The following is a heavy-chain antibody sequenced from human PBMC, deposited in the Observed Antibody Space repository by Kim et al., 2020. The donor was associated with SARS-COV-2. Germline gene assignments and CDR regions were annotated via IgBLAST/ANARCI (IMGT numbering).Heavy chain of an antibody. D-gene: IGHD3-22*01. CDR3: ARDSSGSNAFDI. J-gene: IGHJ3*02. V-gene: IGHV3-21*06. Sequence: YYAISRKARSTTSRDNAKNPLYLQMNSLGAEDTAVYYCARDSSGSNAFDIWGQGTMVTVSS.